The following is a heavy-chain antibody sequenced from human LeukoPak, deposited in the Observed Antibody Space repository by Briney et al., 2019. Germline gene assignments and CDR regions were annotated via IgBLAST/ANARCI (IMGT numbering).Heavy chain of an antibody. D-gene: IGHD5-18*01. CDR2: IKAYNGNT. V-gene: IGHV1-18*04. J-gene: IGHJ4*02. CDR3: ARANTAMYSSV. Sequence: ASVKVSCKASGYTFTSYGISWVRQAPGQGLEGMGWIKAYNGNTNYAQKLQGRVTMTTDTNTSTSYMELRILRSDDTAVYYCARANTAMYSSVWGQGTLVTVSS. CDR1: GYTFTSYG.